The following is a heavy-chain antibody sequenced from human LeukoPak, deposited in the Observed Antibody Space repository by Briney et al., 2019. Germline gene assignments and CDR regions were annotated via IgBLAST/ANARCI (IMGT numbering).Heavy chain of an antibody. CDR3: ARGGSRDFDY. D-gene: IGHD2-2*01. CDR1: GGSFSGYY. CDR2: INHSDST. V-gene: IGHV4-34*01. J-gene: IGHJ4*02. Sequence: SETLCLTCAVYGGSFSGYYLTWIRQPPGKGLEWIGDINHSDSTNYNPSLKSRVTISVDTSKNHFSLRLSTVTAADTAVYYCARGGSRDFDYWGQGTLVTVSS.